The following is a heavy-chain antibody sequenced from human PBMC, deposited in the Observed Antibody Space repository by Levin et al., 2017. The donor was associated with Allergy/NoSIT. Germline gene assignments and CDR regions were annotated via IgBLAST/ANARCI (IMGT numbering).Heavy chain of an antibody. CDR3: ASSSYGLLFDY. CDR1: GGSISTYY. Sequence: SQTLSLTCTVSGGSISTYYWSWIRQPPGKGLEWIGYIYYSGSTKYNPSLKSRVTISVDTSKNQFSLKLSSVTAADTAVYYCASSSYGLLFDYWGQGTLVTVSS. V-gene: IGHV4-59*01. D-gene: IGHD3-16*01. CDR2: IYYSGST. J-gene: IGHJ4*02.